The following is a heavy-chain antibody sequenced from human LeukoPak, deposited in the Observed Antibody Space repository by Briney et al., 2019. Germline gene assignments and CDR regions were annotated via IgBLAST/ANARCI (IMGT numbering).Heavy chain of an antibody. CDR3: ARGATISETGYFDF. V-gene: IGHV4-34*01. D-gene: IGHD5-24*01. CDR1: GGSFSRYY. J-gene: IGHJ4*03. Sequence: SETLSLTCAVYGGSFSRYYWSWIRQSPGKGLEWIAEIDHRGDTNYNPSVKSRVTISVDTSKNQFSLKVRSLSAADTAVYSCARGATISETGYFDFWGQGTPVTVSS. CDR2: IDHRGDT.